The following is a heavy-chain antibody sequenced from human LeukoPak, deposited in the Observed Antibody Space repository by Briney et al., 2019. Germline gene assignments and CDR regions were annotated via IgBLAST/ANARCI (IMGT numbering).Heavy chain of an antibody. CDR3: AKDSRRTTLPPYFDY. CDR1: GFTFDDYG. V-gene: IGHV3-20*04. Sequence: GGSLRLSCAASGFTFDDYGMSWVRQAPGKGLEWVSGINWNGGSTGYADSVKGRFTISRDNAKNSLYLQMNSLRAEDTALYYCAKDSRRTTLPPYFDYWGQGTLVTVSS. D-gene: IGHD4-17*01. J-gene: IGHJ4*02. CDR2: INWNGGST.